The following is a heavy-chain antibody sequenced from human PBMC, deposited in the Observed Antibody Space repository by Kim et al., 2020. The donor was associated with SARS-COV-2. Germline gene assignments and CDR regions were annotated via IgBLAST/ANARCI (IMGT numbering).Heavy chain of an antibody. CDR2: IYYSGST. CDR1: GGSISSSSYY. CDR3: ARAGGYSGYEATFDY. V-gene: IGHV4-39*01. J-gene: IGHJ4*02. Sequence: SETLSLTCTVSGGSISSSSYYWGWIRQPPGKGLEWIGSIYYSGSTYYNPSLKSRVTISVDTSKNQFSLKLSSVTAADTAVYYCARAGGYSGYEATFDYWGQGTLVTVSS. D-gene: IGHD5-12*01.